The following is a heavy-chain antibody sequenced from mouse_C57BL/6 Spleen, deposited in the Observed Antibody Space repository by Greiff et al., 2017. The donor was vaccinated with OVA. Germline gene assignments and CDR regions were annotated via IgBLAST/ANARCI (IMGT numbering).Heavy chain of an antibody. V-gene: IGHV14-4*01. D-gene: IGHD2-1*01. CDR2: IDPENGDT. CDR1: GFNIKDDY. Sequence: EVKLMESGAELVRPGASVKLSCTASGFNIKDDYMHWVKQRPEQGLEWIGWIDPENGDTEYASKFQGKATITADTSSNTAYLQLSSLTSEDTAVYYCTLYGNLDYWGQGTTLTVSS. CDR3: TLYGNLDY. J-gene: IGHJ2*01.